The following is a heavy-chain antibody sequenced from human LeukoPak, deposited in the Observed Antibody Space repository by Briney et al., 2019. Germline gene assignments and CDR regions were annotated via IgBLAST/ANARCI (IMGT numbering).Heavy chain of an antibody. CDR1: GYTFTGYY. CDR3: ARSGELELGWFDP. J-gene: IGHJ5*02. V-gene: IGHV1-2*02. CDR2: INPNSGGT. Sequence: SVKVSCKASGYTFTGYYMHWVRQAPGQGLEWMGWINPNSGGTNYAQKFQGRVTMTRDTSISTAYMELSRLRSDDTAVYYCARSGELELGWFDPWGQGTLVTVSS. D-gene: IGHD1-7*01.